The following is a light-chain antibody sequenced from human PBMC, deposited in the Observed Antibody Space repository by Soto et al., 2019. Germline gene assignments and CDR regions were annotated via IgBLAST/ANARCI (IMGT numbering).Light chain of an antibody. Sequence: EIVLTQSPGTLSLSPGDRATLFCRASQSVSSTHLAWYHQKPGHAPRLLIYGASTRASGIPDRFSGSGSGTDFTLTISRLETEDFAVYYCHQYGSSPQTFGQGTKVEIK. CDR3: HQYGSSPQT. J-gene: IGKJ1*01. V-gene: IGKV3-20*01. CDR2: GAS. CDR1: QSVSSTH.